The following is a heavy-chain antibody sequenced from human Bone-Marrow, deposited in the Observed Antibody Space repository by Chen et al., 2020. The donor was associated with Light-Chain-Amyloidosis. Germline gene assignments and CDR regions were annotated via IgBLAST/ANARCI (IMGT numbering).Heavy chain of an antibody. CDR2: ISGSGCST. CDR3: AKEPIRRVPAARGHSLRSLNWFNP. V-gene: IGHV3-23*01. CDR1: GFTFSSYA. D-gene: IGHD2-2*01. J-gene: IGHJ5*02. Sequence: EVQLLESGGGLVQPGGSLRLSCAASGFTFSSYAMSWVRQAPGKGLEWVSAISGSGCSTYSAVAWRGRLTFAGDNSKTPLYLKLTGLRAGDPPVYSCAKEPIRRVPAARGHSLRSLNWFNPGGQGPLVTVSS.